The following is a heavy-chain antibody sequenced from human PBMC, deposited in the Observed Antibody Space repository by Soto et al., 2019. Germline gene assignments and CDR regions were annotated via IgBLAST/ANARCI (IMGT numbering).Heavy chain of an antibody. CDR1: GYTFTSYD. J-gene: IGHJ6*02. V-gene: IGHV1-8*01. D-gene: IGHD4-17*01. CDR3: ASPTVVTPEYENCMDV. CDR2: MNPNSGNT. Sequence: ASVKVSCKASGYTFTSYDINWVRQATGQGLEWMGWMNPNSGNTGYAQKSQGRVTMTRNTSISTAYMELRSLGSEDTAVYYCASPTVVTPEYENCMDVWGQGTTVTVSS.